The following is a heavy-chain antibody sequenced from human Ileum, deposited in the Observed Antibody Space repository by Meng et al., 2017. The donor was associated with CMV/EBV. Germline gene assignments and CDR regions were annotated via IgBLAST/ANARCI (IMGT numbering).Heavy chain of an antibody. V-gene: IGHV4-34*01. CDR2: INHSGST. D-gene: IGHD5-18*01. CDR3: VRGIQLWSRVEWFDP. CDR1: GGSFSGYY. J-gene: IGHJ5*02. Sequence: VDGGSFSGYYWSWIRQPPGKGLEWIGEINHSGSTNYNPSLKSRVTISVDTSKNQFSLKLSSVTAADTAVYYCVRGIQLWSRVEWFDPWGQGTLVTVSS.